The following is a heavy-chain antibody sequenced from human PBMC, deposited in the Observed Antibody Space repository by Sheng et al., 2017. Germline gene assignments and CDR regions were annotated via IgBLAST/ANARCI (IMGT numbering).Heavy chain of an antibody. J-gene: IGHJ5*02. CDR3: ARESIAVAGLNPSGLDP. V-gene: IGHV4-39*07. CDR1: GGSISSSSYY. D-gene: IGHD6-19*01. CDR2: IYYSGST. Sequence: QLQLQESGPGLVKPPETLSLTCTVSGGSISSSSYYWGWIRQPPGKGLEWIGSIYYSGSTYYNPSLKSRVTISVDTSKNQFSLKLSSVTAADTAVYYCARESIAVAGLNPSGLDPWGQGTLVTVSS.